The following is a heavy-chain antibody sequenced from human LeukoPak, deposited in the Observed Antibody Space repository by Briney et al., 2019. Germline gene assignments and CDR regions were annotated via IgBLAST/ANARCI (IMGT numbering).Heavy chain of an antibody. V-gene: IGHV1-18*01. D-gene: IGHD6-19*01. CDR2: ISAYNGNT. J-gene: IGHJ3*02. CDR3: ARYSSGRPGGNAFDI. Sequence: ASVKVSCKASGYTFTSYGISWVRQAPGQGLEWMGWISAYNGNTNYAQKLQGRVTMTTNTSTSTAYMELRSLRSDDTAVYYCARYSSGRPGGNAFDIWGQGTMVTVSS. CDR1: GYTFTSYG.